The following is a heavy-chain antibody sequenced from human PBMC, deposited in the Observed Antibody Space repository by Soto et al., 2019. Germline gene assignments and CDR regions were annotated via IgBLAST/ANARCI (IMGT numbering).Heavy chain of an antibody. CDR3: VKASLTIYGGVVDHWWFDP. V-gene: IGHV4-59*12. CDR2: VYYSGNT. J-gene: IGHJ5*02. CDR1: GGSMTGYY. D-gene: IGHD4-17*01. Sequence: QVQLQESGPRVVKPSETLSLTCTVSGGSMTGYYWTWIRQPPGKGLEWIGNVYYSGNTNYNPSLKSRVTMSVDTSRNQFSLNLSSVTAADTAVYYCVKASLTIYGGVVDHWWFDPWGQGTLVNVSS.